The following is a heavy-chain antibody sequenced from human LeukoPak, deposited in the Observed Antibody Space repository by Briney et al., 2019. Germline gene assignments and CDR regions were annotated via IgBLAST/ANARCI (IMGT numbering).Heavy chain of an antibody. CDR1: GGSFSGYY. Sequence: SETLSLTCAVYGGSFSGYYWSWIRQPPGKGLEWIGEINHSGSTNYNPSLKSRVTISVDTSKNQFSLKLSSVTAADTAVYYCQRGGSFAFDIWGQGTMVTVSS. V-gene: IGHV4-34*01. D-gene: IGHD3-10*01. CDR2: INHSGST. J-gene: IGHJ3*02. CDR3: QRGGSFAFDI.